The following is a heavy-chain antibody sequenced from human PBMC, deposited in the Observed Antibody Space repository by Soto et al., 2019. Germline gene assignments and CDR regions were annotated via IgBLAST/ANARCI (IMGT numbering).Heavy chain of an antibody. V-gene: IGHV1-69*01. Sequence: QVQLVQSGAEVKKPGSSVKVSCKASGGTFSSYAISWVRQAPGQGLEWMGGIIPIFGTANYAQKFQGRVTITADESTSTAYMELSSLRSEDTAVYYCERDGIAVAGARWGGMDVWGQWTTVTAYS. D-gene: IGHD6-19*01. CDR3: ERDGIAVAGARWGGMDV. CDR2: IIPIFGTA. J-gene: IGHJ6*02. CDR1: GGTFSSYA.